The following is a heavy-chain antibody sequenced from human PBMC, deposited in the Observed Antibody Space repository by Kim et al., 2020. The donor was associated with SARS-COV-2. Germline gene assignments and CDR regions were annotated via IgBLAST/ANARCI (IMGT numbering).Heavy chain of an antibody. CDR1: GFTFSTYA. D-gene: IGHD3-10*01. J-gene: IGHJ4*02. Sequence: GGSLRLSCAASGFTFSTYAMSWVRRAPGKGLEWVSGISNSGGKTDYADSVKGRFTISRDSSKNTLYLEMTNLRADDTAVYFCATSAASGYFYGSGSYFDYWGQGNLVSVSS. CDR2: ISNSGGKT. CDR3: ATSAASGYFYGSGSYFDY. V-gene: IGHV3-23*01.